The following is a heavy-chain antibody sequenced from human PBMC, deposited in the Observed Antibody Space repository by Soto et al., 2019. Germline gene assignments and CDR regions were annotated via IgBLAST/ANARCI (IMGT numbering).Heavy chain of an antibody. CDR2: TYYRSKWYN. CDR1: GDSVSSNSSA. J-gene: IGHJ4*02. Sequence: SQTLSLTCAISGDSVSSNSSAWNWIRQSPSRGLEWLGRTYYRSKWYNDYAVSVKSRITINPDTSKNQFSLQLNSVTPEDTAVYYCARGHTTALRKYLDYWGQGTLVTVSS. V-gene: IGHV6-1*01. CDR3: ARGHTTALRKYLDY. D-gene: IGHD1-26*01.